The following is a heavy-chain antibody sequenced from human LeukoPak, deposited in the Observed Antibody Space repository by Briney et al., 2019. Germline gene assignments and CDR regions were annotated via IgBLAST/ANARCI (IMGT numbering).Heavy chain of an antibody. CDR1: GGSISSSNW. Sequence: SETLSLTCAVSGGSISSSNWWSWVRQPPGKGLEWIGEIYHSGSTNYNPSLKSRVTISVDKSKNQFSLKLSSVTAADTAVYYCARGPYCSSTSCYVYYYYMDVWGKGTTVTVSS. CDR3: ARGPYCSSTSCYVYYYYMDV. D-gene: IGHD2-2*01. J-gene: IGHJ6*03. CDR2: IYHSGST. V-gene: IGHV4-4*02.